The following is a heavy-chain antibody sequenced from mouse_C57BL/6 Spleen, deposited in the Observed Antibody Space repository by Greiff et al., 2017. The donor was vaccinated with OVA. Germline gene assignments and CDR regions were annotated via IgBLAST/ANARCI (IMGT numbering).Heavy chain of an antibody. CDR2: IGPGTGGT. Sequence: VQLQQSGAELVRPGASVTLSCKASGYTFTDYEMHWVKQTPVHGLEWIGAIGPGTGGTAYNQKFKGKAILTTDKSSSTAYMEIRSLTSEDSAVYYCTRCGFYYGSSPYYFDYWGQGTTLTVSS. V-gene: IGHV1-15*01. D-gene: IGHD1-1*01. CDR3: TRCGFYYGSSPYYFDY. CDR1: GYTFTDYE. J-gene: IGHJ2*01.